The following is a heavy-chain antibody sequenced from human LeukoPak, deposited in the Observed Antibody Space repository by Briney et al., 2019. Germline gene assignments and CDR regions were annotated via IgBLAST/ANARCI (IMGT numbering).Heavy chain of an antibody. CDR1: GYTFTSYD. Sequence: EASVKVSCTASGYTFTSYDINWVRQATGQGLEWMGWMNPNSGNTGYAQKFQGRVTMTRNTSISTAYMELSSLRSEDTAVYYCARGLSGGLQLLWFGEANSYYFDYWGQGTLVTVSS. V-gene: IGHV1-8*01. CDR3: ARGLSGGLQLLWFGEANSYYFDY. J-gene: IGHJ4*02. D-gene: IGHD3-10*01. CDR2: MNPNSGNT.